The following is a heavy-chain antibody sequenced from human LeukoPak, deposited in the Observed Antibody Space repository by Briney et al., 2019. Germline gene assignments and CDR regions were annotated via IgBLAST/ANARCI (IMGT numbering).Heavy chain of an antibody. D-gene: IGHD3-16*01. CDR2: ISYDGSNK. CDR3: ARLVGDRSPFDY. V-gene: IGHV3-30*04. J-gene: IGHJ4*02. Sequence: GGSLRLSCAASGFTFSSYAMHWVRQAPGKGLEWVAVISYDGSNKYYADSVKGRFTISSDNSKNTLYLQMNSLRAEDTAVYYCARLVGDRSPFDYWGQGTLVTVSS. CDR1: GFTFSSYA.